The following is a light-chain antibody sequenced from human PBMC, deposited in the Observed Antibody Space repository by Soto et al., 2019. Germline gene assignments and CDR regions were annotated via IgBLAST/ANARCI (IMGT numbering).Light chain of an antibody. V-gene: IGLV2-14*03. CDR1: SSDVGAYNF. Sequence: QSALTQPASVSGSPGQSITISCTGTSSDVGAYNFVSWHQQHPGKAPKLIIYNVYDRPSGISYRFSGSKSGNTASLTISRLQGEDEADYYCSSYTISRTYVFGTGTKVTVL. CDR2: NVY. CDR3: SSYTISRTYV. J-gene: IGLJ1*01.